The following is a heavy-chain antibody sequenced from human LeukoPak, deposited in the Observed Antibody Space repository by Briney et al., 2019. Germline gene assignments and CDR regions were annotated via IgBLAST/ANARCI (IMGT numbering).Heavy chain of an antibody. CDR3: ARGVNTAMVSREIFDY. J-gene: IGHJ4*02. Sequence: PSETLSLTCAVYGGSFSGYYWSWIRQPPGKGLEWIGEINHSGSTNYNPSLKSRVTISVDTSKNQFSLKLSSVTAADTAVYYCARGVNTAMVSREIFDYWGQGTLVTVSS. V-gene: IGHV4-34*01. CDR1: GGSFSGYY. CDR2: INHSGST. D-gene: IGHD5-18*01.